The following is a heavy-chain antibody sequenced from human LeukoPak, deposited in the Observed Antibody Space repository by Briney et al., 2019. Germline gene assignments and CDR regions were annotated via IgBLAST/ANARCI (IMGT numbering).Heavy chain of an antibody. J-gene: IGHJ4*02. CDR2: INPNSGGT. D-gene: IGHD5-18*01. Sequence: GASVKVSCKASGYTFTGYYMHWVRQAPGQGLEWMGWINPNSGGTNYAQKFQGRVTMTRDTSISTAYVELSRLRSDDTAVYYCARDFEGDTAMVTGFDYWGQGTLVTVSS. CDR1: GYTFTGYY. CDR3: ARDFEGDTAMVTGFDY. V-gene: IGHV1-2*02.